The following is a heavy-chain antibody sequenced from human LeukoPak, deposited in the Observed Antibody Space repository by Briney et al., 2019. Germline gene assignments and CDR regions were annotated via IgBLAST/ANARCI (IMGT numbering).Heavy chain of an antibody. J-gene: IGHJ4*02. CDR2: ISAYNGNT. Sequence: ASVKVSCKASGYTFTSYGINWVRQAPGQGLEWMGWISAYNGNTNYAQKFQGRVTITRDTSASTAYMELSSLRSEDTAVYYCARAKDMTTVTAPGYWGQGTLVTVSS. D-gene: IGHD4-17*01. CDR3: ARAKDMTTVTAPGY. CDR1: GYTFTSYG. V-gene: IGHV1-18*01.